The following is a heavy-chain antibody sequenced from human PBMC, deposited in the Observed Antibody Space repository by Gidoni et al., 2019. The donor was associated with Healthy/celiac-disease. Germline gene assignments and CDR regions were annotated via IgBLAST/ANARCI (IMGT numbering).Heavy chain of an antibody. CDR2: IKSKTDGGTT. CDR1: GFTFSNAW. D-gene: IGHD6-6*01. Sequence: EVQLVESGGGLVKPEGYLSLSCAASGFTFSNAWMSWVRQAPGKGLEWVGRIKSKTDGGTTDYAAPVKGRFTISRDDSKNTLYLQMNSLKTEDTAVYYCRAALVRFDYWGQGTLVTVSS. CDR3: RAALVRFDY. J-gene: IGHJ4*02. V-gene: IGHV3-15*01.